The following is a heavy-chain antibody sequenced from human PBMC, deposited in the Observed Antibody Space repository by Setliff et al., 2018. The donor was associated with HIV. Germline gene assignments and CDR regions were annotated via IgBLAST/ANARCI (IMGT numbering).Heavy chain of an antibody. J-gene: IGHJ3*02. V-gene: IGHV5-51*01. D-gene: IGHD3-22*01. CDR1: GYSFTSYW. Sequence: GESLKISCKGSGYSFTSYWIGWVRQMPGKGLEWMGIIYPGDSDTRYSPSFQGQVTISADKSISTAYLQWSSLKASDTAMYYCARRRNDYYDSSGYHYGDAFDIWGQGTMVTVS. CDR3: ARRRNDYYDSSGYHYGDAFDI. CDR2: IYPGDSDT.